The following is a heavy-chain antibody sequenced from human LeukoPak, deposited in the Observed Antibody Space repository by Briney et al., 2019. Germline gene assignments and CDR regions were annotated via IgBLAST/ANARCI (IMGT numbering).Heavy chain of an antibody. D-gene: IGHD3-10*02. Sequence: PGGSLRLSCAASGFTFNRYWMHWVRQAPGKGLVWVAHINSDGSTTTYADSVKGRFTISRDNAKNTLYLQMNSLRAEDTAVYYCAELGITMIGGVWGKGTTVTISS. CDR3: AELGITMIGGV. CDR2: INSDGSTT. V-gene: IGHV3-74*03. J-gene: IGHJ6*04. CDR1: GFTFNRYW.